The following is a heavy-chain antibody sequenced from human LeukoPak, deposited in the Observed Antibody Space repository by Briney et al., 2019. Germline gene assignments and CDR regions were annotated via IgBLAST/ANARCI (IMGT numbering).Heavy chain of an antibody. J-gene: IGHJ6*02. CDR2: IYGTGTT. D-gene: IGHD3-9*01. Sequence: PGGSLRLSCAGSGFTVSNDCMTWVRQAPGKGLECVSAIYGTGTTYYADSVKGRFTISRDSSSNTLHLQMNSLSAEDTAVYYCARAARYYDILTGYHNYSGVDVWGHGTTVIVSS. V-gene: IGHV3-66*01. CDR3: ARAARYYDILTGYHNYSGVDV. CDR1: GFTVSNDC.